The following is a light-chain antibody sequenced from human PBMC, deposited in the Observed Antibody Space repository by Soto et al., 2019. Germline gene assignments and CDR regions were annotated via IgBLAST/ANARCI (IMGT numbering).Light chain of an antibody. CDR2: EVS. V-gene: IGLV2-23*02. CDR1: SSDVGSYSL. Sequence: QSVLTQPASVSGSPGESITISCTGTSSDVGSYSLVSWYQQHPGKAPKLMIYEVSKRPSGVSNRFSGSKSGNTASPTISGLQGEDEADYYCCSYAGSSTYVFGTGTKVTVL. CDR3: CSYAGSSTYV. J-gene: IGLJ1*01.